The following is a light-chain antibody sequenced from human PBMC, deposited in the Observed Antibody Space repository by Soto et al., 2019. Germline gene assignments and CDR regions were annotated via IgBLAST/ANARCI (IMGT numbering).Light chain of an antibody. CDR2: GAY. CDR1: QSISTY. CDR3: QQSFGAPRT. V-gene: IGKV1-39*01. J-gene: IGKJ1*01. Sequence: DIQMTQSPSSLSASLGDRVTVTCRASQSISTYLNWFQQRPGKAPKLLIYGAYTLQDGVPSRFIGSGSETEFTLTISSLQPEDFATYYCQQSFGAPRTFGQGTRVDIK.